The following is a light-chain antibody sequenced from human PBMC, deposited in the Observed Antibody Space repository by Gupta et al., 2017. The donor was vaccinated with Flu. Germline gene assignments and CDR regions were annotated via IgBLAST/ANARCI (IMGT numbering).Light chain of an antibody. J-gene: IGLJ2*01. CDR1: NIGSKS. CDR2: DDT. Sequence: SYVLTQPPSVSAAPGQTARITCGGNNIGSKSVHWYQQKPGPAPVLVVYDDTDRPPGIPERLSVSNSGNTATLTISRVEAGDEADYYCQVWDPTSEVVFGGGTKLTVL. V-gene: IGLV3-21*02. CDR3: QVWDPTSEVV.